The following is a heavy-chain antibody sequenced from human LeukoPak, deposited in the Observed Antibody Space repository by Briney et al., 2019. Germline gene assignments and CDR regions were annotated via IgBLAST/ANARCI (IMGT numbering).Heavy chain of an antibody. V-gene: IGHV1-69*05. CDR3: ARAWGYCSSTSYYAPYYYYMDV. Sequence: SVKVSCKASGGTFSSYAISWVRQAPGQGLEWMGGIIPIFGTANYAQKFQGRVTITTDESTSTAYMELSSLRSEDTAVYYCARAWGYCSSTSYYAPYYYYMDVWGKGTTVTVSS. J-gene: IGHJ6*03. CDR1: GGTFSSYA. CDR2: IIPIFGTA. D-gene: IGHD2-2*01.